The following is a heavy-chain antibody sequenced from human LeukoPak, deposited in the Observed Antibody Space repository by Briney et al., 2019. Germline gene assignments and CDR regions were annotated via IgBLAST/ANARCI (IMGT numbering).Heavy chain of an antibody. CDR1: GFTFSSYA. V-gene: IGHV3-23*01. Sequence: GGSLRLSCAASGFTFSSYAMSWVRQAPGGGLEWVSAISGSGDKTYHADSVKGRFTISRDNSENRLSLQMDSLRAEDTAVYFCAKDTTAGWYHRAYIDVWGKGTTVTVSS. D-gene: IGHD2-15*01. CDR3: AKDTTAGWYHRAYIDV. CDR2: ISGSGDKT. J-gene: IGHJ6*03.